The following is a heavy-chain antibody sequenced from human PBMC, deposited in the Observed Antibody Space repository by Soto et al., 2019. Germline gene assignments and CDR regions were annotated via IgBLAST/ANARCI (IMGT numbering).Heavy chain of an antibody. J-gene: IGHJ6*03. Sequence: ASVKVSCKASGGTFSSYTISWVRQAPGQGLEWMGRIIPILGIANYAQKFQGRVTITADKSTSTAYMELSSLRSEDTAVYYCAGVFGVVIRSYYYYYMDVWGKGTTVTVSS. V-gene: IGHV1-69*02. CDR3: AGVFGVVIRSYYYYYMDV. CDR2: IIPILGIA. D-gene: IGHD3-3*01. CDR1: GGTFSSYT.